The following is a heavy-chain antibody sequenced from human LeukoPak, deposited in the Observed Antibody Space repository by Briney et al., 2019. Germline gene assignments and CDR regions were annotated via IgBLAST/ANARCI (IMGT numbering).Heavy chain of an antibody. V-gene: IGHV3-30-3*01. CDR2: MSYDGSNK. Sequence: GGSLRLSCAASAFTVTSYPMHWVRQAPGKGLEWVAVMSYDGSNKLYPDSVKGRFTISRDNSKNTLYLQMNSLRAEDTAVYYCAKGGRYSVTYFFDYWGQGTLVTVSS. D-gene: IGHD2-15*01. CDR3: AKGGRYSVTYFFDY. J-gene: IGHJ4*02. CDR1: AFTVTSYP.